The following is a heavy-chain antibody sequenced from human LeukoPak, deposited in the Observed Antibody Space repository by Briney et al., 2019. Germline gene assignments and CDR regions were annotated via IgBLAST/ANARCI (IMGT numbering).Heavy chain of an antibody. CDR1: GGSINGYY. J-gene: IGHJ6*02. Sequence: SETLSLTCNVSGGSINGYYWTWIRQPPGKGLEWIGYMFYNGNTNYSPSLKGRVTISLDTSKSQISMRLTSVTAAVTGVYHCARLTREDGVDVWGQGTTVTVSS. V-gene: IGHV4-59*01. CDR2: MFYNGNT. CDR3: ARLTREDGVDV.